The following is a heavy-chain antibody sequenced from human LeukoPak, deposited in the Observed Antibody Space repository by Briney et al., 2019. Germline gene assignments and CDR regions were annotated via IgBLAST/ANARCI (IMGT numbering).Heavy chain of an antibody. J-gene: IGHJ3*02. CDR3: ARVSRITDAFDI. V-gene: IGHV1-8*03. CDR1: GYTFTSYD. D-gene: IGHD5-24*01. CDR2: MNPNSGNT. Sequence: ASVKVSCKASGYTFTSYDINWVRQATGQGLEWMGWMNPNSGNTGYAQKFQGRVTITRNTSISTAYMELSSLRSEDTAVYYCARVSRITDAFDIWGQGTKVTVSS.